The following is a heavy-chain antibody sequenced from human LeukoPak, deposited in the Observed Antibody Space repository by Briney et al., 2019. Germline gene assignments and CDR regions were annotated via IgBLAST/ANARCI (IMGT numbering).Heavy chain of an antibody. CDR1: GGSISSYY. CDR3: ARFEGYDFLTGYAYYFDY. D-gene: IGHD3-9*01. J-gene: IGHJ4*02. Sequence: SETLSLTCTVSGGSISSYYWSWIRQPPGKGVEWIGYIYYSGSTNYNPSLKSRVTISVDTSKNQFSLKLNSVTAADTAVYYCARFEGYDFLTGYAYYFDYWGQGTLVTVSS. CDR2: IYYSGST. V-gene: IGHV4-59*01.